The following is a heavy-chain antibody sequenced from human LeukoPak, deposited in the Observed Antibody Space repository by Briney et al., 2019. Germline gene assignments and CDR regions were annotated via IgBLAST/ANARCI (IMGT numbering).Heavy chain of an antibody. Sequence: PGGSLRLSCAASGFTFSSYAMSWVRQAPGKGLEWVSAISGSGGSTYYADSVKGRFTISRDNSKNTLYLQMNSLRAEDTAVYYCAKDPSSLWFGELFLGVDGMDVWGQGTTVTVSS. CDR1: GFTFSSYA. CDR3: AKDPSSLWFGELFLGVDGMDV. D-gene: IGHD3-10*01. J-gene: IGHJ6*02. V-gene: IGHV3-23*01. CDR2: ISGSGGST.